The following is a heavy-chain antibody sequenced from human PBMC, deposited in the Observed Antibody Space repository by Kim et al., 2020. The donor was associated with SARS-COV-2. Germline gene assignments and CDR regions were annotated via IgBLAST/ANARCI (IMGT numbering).Heavy chain of an antibody. D-gene: IGHD2-15*01. J-gene: IGHJ6*02. CDR2: INPNSGGT. CDR1: GYTFTGYY. Sequence: ASVKVSCKASGYTFTGYYMHWVRQAPGQGLEWMGWINPNSGGTNYAQKFQGRVTMTRDTSISTAYMELSRLRSDDPAVYYCARAGQEVVAATPNYYYGMDVWGQGTTVTVSS. V-gene: IGHV1-2*02. CDR3: ARAGQEVVAATPNYYYGMDV.